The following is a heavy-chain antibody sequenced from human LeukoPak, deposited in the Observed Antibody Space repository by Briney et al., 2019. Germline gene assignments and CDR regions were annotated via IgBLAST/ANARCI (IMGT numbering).Heavy chain of an antibody. V-gene: IGHV6-1*01. J-gene: IGHJ3*02. CDR2: TYYRSRWYN. CDR3: AREIQALNWGLSHALDI. Sequence: SQTLSLTCAISGDSVSSKSVAWNWIRQSPSRGLEWLGRTYYRSRWYNDYAVSVESRITINPDTSKNQFSLQLNSVTPEDTAVYYCAREIQALNWGLSHALDIWGQGTMVTVSS. D-gene: IGHD7-27*01. CDR1: GDSVSSKSVA.